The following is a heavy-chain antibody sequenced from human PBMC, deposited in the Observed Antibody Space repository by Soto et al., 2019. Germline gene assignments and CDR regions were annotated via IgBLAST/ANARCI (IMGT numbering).Heavy chain of an antibody. CDR3: ASARATITGYYYYGMDV. V-gene: IGHV1-69*13. CDR1: GGTFSSYA. D-gene: IGHD5-12*01. J-gene: IGHJ6*02. CDR2: IIPIFGTA. Sequence: SVKVSCKASGGTFSSYAISWVRQAPGQGLEWMGGIIPIFGTANYAQKFQGRVTITADESTSTAYMELSSLRSEDTAVYYCASARATITGYYYYGMDVWGQGTTVTVS.